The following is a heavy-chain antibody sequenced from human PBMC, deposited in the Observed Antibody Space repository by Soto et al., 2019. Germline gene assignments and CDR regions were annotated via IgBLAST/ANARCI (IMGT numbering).Heavy chain of an antibody. CDR3: ARSSGWYEDYYYYGMDV. CDR1: GDSVSSNSAA. V-gene: IGHV6-1*01. CDR2: TYYRSKWYN. Sequence: SQTLSLTCAISGDSVSSNSAAWNWIRQSPSRGLEWLGRTYYRSKWYNDYAVSVKSRITINPDTSKNQFSLQLNSVTPEDTAVYYCARSSGWYEDYYYYGMDVWGQGTTVTVSS. J-gene: IGHJ6*02. D-gene: IGHD6-19*01.